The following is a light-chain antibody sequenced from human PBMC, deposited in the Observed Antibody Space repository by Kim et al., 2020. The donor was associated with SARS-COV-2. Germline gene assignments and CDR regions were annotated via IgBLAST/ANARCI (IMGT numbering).Light chain of an antibody. CDR1: RSDVGGYNT. V-gene: IGLV2-14*03. J-gene: IGLJ2*01. Sequence: GQSITISCTGTRSDVGGYNTVSWYQQHPGKAPKLVTYDVADRPSGLSNRFSGSKSGNTASLTISGLQAEDEADYYCSSYSSNTTMVFGGGTKVTVL. CDR3: SSYSSNTTMV. CDR2: DVA.